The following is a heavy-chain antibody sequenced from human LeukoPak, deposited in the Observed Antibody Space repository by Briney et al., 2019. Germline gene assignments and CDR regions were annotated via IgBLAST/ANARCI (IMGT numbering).Heavy chain of an antibody. CDR1: GFTFSTFA. J-gene: IGHJ4*02. Sequence: GGSLRLSCAASGFTFSTFAMSWVRQAPGKGLEWVSGIRGRDGTTHYADSVKGRFTISRDSSKNTLYVQMNSLRAEDTAVYYCAKAGDDYYQHLDYWGQGTLVTVSS. V-gene: IGHV3-23*01. D-gene: IGHD5-24*01. CDR2: IRGRDGTT. CDR3: AKAGDDYYQHLDY.